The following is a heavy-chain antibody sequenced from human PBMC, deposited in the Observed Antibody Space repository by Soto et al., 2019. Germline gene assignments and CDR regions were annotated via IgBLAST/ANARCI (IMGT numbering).Heavy chain of an antibody. V-gene: IGHV3-74*01. CDR3: AKAGDWNYVFDF. CDR2: VNADGSST. D-gene: IGHD1-7*01. J-gene: IGHJ4*02. CDR1: GFSFTHYR. Sequence: GSLRLSCAASGFSFTHYRIHWVRQVPGKGLEWVCRVNADGSSTNYAGFAKGRFTISRDNSKNTAYLEMNNLRVDDTALYYCAKAGDWNYVFDFWGQGTSVTVSS.